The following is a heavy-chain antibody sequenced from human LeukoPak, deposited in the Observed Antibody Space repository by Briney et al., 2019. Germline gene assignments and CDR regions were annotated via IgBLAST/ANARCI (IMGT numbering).Heavy chain of an antibody. J-gene: IGHJ3*02. V-gene: IGHV3-21*06. CDR2: ITSSSSYI. CDR3: ARRDTRDAFDI. Sequence: GGSLRLSCAASGFTFSSYNMNWVRQAPGKGLEWVSSITSSSSYIYYADSVKGRFTISRDNAKNSLYLQMDSLRVEDTAVYYCARRDTRDAFDIWGQGTMVTVSS. D-gene: IGHD5-18*01. CDR1: GFTFSSYN.